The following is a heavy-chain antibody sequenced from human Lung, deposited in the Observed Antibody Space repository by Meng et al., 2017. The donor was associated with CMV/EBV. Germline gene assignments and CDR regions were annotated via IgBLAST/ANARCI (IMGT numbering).Heavy chain of an antibody. CDR3: ARGGPCSNGVCSDYGMDV. CDR1: GFTFSGYW. D-gene: IGHD2-8*01. V-gene: IGHV3-7*01. J-gene: IGHJ6*02. Sequence: GESXKISXAASGFTFSGYWMNWVRQTPGKGLEWVANIKQDGSDKYYADSVKGRFTISRDNAENSLYLQMNSLRAEDTAIYYCARGGPCSNGVCSDYGMDVWGQGXTVTVSS. CDR2: IKQDGSDK.